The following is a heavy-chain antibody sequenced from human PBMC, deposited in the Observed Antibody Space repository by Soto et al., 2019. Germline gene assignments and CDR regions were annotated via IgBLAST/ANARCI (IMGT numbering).Heavy chain of an antibody. CDR3: ARDPDTYCGGDCYPRV. CDR1: GFTFSSYW. J-gene: IGHJ6*02. V-gene: IGHV3-74*01. CDR2: INSDGSST. D-gene: IGHD2-21*02. Sequence: GGSLRLSCAASGFTFSSYWMHWVRQAPGKGLVGVLRINSDGSSTSYADSVKGRFTISRDNSKNTLYLQMNSLRAEDTAVYYCARDPDTYCGGDCYPRVWGQGTTVTVSS.